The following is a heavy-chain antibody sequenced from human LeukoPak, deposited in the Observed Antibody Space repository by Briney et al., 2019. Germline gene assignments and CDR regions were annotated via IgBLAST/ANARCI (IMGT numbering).Heavy chain of an antibody. V-gene: IGHV3-21*01. D-gene: IGHD3-10*01. J-gene: IGHJ6*04. CDR2: ISSSSSYI. CDR1: GFTFSSYE. CDR3: AKSHYGSGSYYYYYGMDV. Sequence: GGSLRLSCAASGFTFSSYEMNWVRQAPGKGLEWVSSISSSSSYIYYADSVKGRFTISRDNAKNSLYLQMNSLRAEDTAVYYCAKSHYGSGSYYYYYGMDVWGKGTTVTVSS.